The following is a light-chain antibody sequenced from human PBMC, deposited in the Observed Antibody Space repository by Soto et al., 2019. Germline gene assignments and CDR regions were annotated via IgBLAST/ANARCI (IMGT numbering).Light chain of an antibody. V-gene: IGKV2-28*01. J-gene: IGKJ1*01. CDR3: MQAQQTPPT. Sequence: DIVMTQSPLSLPVTPGEPASISCSSSQSLLQSNGYNYLDWYLQKPGQSPQLLIYFGSYRASGVPDRFSCSGSGTDFTLKRRRVEAEDVGVYYCMQAQQTPPTFGQGNKVEIK. CDR1: QSLLQSNGYNY. CDR2: FGS.